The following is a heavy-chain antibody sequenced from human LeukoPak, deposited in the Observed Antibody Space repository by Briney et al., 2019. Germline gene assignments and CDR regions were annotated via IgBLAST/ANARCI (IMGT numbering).Heavy chain of an antibody. J-gene: IGHJ3*02. D-gene: IGHD3-9*01. Sequence: GSSVKVSCKASGGTFSSYAISWVRQAPGQGLEWMGGIIPIFGTANYAQKFQGRVTITADKSTSTAYMELSSLRSEDTAVYYCAREGLRYFDWLLSRDDAFDIWGQGTMVTVSS. CDR2: IIPIFGTA. CDR1: GGTFSSYA. V-gene: IGHV1-69*06. CDR3: AREGLRYFDWLLSRDDAFDI.